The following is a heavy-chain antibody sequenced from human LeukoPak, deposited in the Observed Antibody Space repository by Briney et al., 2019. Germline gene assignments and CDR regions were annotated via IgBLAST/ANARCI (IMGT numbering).Heavy chain of an antibody. Sequence: SETLSLTCTVSGGSVSSGSYYWSWIRQPPGTGLEWIGYIYYSGSTNYNPSLKSRVTISVDTSKNQFSLKLSSVTAADTAVYYCARVRLSMVRGRYFDYWGQGTLVTVSS. CDR1: GGSVSSGSYY. CDR3: ARVRLSMVRGRYFDY. D-gene: IGHD3-10*01. J-gene: IGHJ4*02. CDR2: IYYSGST. V-gene: IGHV4-61*01.